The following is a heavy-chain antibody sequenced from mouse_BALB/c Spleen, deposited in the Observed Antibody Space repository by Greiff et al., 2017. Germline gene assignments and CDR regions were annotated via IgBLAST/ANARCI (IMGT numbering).Heavy chain of an antibody. D-gene: IGHD3-1*01. CDR2: INSNGGST. Sequence: EVKVVESGGGLVQPGGSLKLSCAASGFTFSSYGMSWVRQTPDKRLELVATINSNGGSTYYPDSVKGRFTISRDNAKNTLYLQMSSLKSEDTAMYYCARQTLQLWGQGTLVTVSA. V-gene: IGHV5-6-3*01. CDR3: ARQTLQL. J-gene: IGHJ3*01. CDR1: GFTFSSYG.